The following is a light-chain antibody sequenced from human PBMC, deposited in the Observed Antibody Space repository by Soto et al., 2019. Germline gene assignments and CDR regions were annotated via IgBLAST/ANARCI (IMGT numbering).Light chain of an antibody. CDR3: QQYGSLPPWT. V-gene: IGKV3-20*01. CDR1: QSVSSNY. J-gene: IGKJ1*01. CDR2: GAS. Sequence: EIVLTQSPGTLSLSPGERATLSCRASQSVSSNYLAWYQQKPGQAPRLLISGASKMATGIPDRFSGSGSGTDFTLIISRLEPEDFAVYYCQQYGSLPPWTFGQGTKVEI.